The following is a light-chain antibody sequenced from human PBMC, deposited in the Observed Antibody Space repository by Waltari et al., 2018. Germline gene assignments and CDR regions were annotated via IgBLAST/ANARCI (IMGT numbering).Light chain of an antibody. Sequence: EIVMTQSPLSLPVTAGEPASISCRSSQRPLYSNGNNHLDWHLQKPGQSPQLLIYLGSNRAPGVPDRFSGSGSGTDFTLKISRVEAEDVGVYYCMQTLQTPLTFGGGTKVEI. J-gene: IGKJ4*01. CDR1: QRPLYSNGNNH. V-gene: IGKV2-28*01. CDR3: MQTLQTPLT. CDR2: LGS.